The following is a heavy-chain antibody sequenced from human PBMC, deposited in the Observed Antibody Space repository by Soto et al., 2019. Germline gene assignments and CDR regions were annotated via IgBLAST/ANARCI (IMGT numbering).Heavy chain of an antibody. CDR2: ITGDGHRT. J-gene: IGHJ4*02. V-gene: IGHV3-23*01. D-gene: IGHD3-22*01. CDR1: GFTFSGYA. CDR3: AKRDYYDSATFSPLFES. Sequence: EVQLLESGGGLVQPGVSLRLSCTASGFTFSGYAMSWVRQSPGKELEWVAAITGDGHRTYYADSVEGRFTISRDNSKKTLFLQMNSLRTEDTAIYHCAKRDYYDSATFSPLFESWGQGVLVTVSS.